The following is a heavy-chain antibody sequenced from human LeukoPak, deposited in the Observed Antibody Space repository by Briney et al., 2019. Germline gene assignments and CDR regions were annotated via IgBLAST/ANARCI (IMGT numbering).Heavy chain of an antibody. J-gene: IGHJ6*03. CDR2: INPSGGST. CDR3: ARDVDMAPPRAETYYNYYYMAV. Sequence: ASVKVSCKASGYTFTGYYMHWVRQAPGQGLEWMGIINPSGGSTSYAQKFQGRVTMTRDMSTSTVYMELSSLRSEDTAVYYCARDVDMAPPRAETYYNYYYMAVWGKGTTVIISS. D-gene: IGHD3-9*01. CDR1: GYTFTGYY. V-gene: IGHV1-46*01.